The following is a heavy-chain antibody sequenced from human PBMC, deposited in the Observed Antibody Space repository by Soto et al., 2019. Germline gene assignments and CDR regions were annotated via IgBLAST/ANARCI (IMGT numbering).Heavy chain of an antibody. CDR3: ARDPSVVLRAAPEIVVPAALQYHLDY. J-gene: IGHJ4*02. CDR2: INAGNGNT. Sequence: GASVKVSCKASGYTFTSYAMHWVRQAPGQRLEWMGWINAGNGNTKYSQKFQGRVTITRDTSASTAYMELSSLRSEDTAVYYCARDPSVVLRAAPEIVVPAALQYHLDYWGQGTLVTVSS. V-gene: IGHV1-3*01. CDR1: GYTFTSYA. D-gene: IGHD2-2*01.